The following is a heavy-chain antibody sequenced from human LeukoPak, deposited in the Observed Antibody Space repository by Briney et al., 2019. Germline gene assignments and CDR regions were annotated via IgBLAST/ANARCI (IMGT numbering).Heavy chain of an antibody. Sequence: SETLSLTCAVYGGSFSGYYWSWIRQPPGKGLEWIGEINHSGSTNYNPSLKSRVTISVDTSKNQFSLKLSSVTAADTAVYYCARAGGFAGYMDVWGKGTTVTISS. V-gene: IGHV4-34*01. J-gene: IGHJ6*03. D-gene: IGHD3-16*01. CDR2: INHSGST. CDR1: GGSFSGYY. CDR3: ARAGGFAGYMDV.